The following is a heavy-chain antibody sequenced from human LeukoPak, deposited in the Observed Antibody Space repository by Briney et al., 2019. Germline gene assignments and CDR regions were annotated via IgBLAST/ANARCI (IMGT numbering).Heavy chain of an antibody. CDR3: ARRSSGGYYYGMDV. D-gene: IGHD6-6*01. J-gene: IGHJ6*04. Sequence: GGSLRLSCAASGFTFSSYEMNWVRQAPGKGLEWVSYISSSGGTIYYADSVKGRFTISRDNAKNSLYLQMNSLRAEDTAVYYCARRSSGGYYYGMDVWGKGTTVTVSS. CDR2: ISSSGGTI. V-gene: IGHV3-48*03. CDR1: GFTFSSYE.